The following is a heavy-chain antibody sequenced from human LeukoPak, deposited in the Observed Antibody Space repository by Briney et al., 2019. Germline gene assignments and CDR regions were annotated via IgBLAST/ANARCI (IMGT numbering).Heavy chain of an antibody. CDR3: ARDRGAGTTFCDY. D-gene: IGHD1-1*01. Sequence: GASVKVSCKASGGTFSSYAISWVRQAPGQGLEWMGGIIPIFGTANYAQKFQGRVTITADESTSTAYMELSSLRSEDTAVHYCARDRGAGTTFCDYWGQGTLVTVSS. CDR2: IIPIFGTA. J-gene: IGHJ4*02. V-gene: IGHV1-69*01. CDR1: GGTFSSYA.